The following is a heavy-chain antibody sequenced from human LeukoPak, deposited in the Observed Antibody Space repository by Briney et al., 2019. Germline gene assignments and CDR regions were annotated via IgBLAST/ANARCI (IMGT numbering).Heavy chain of an antibody. CDR2: ISAYNGNT. V-gene: IGHV1-18*04. D-gene: IGHD3-22*01. J-gene: IGHJ4*02. CDR1: GYTFTDYY. Sequence: ASVKVSCKASGYTFTDYYMHWVRQAPGQGLEWMGWISAYNGNTNYAQKLQGRVTMTTDTSTSTAYMELRSLRSDDTAVYYCARDYYDSSGYYPLDYWGQGTLVTVSS. CDR3: ARDYYDSSGYYPLDY.